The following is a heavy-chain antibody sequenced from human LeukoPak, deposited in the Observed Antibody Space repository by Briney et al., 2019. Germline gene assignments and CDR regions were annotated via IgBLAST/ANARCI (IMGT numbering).Heavy chain of an antibody. V-gene: IGHV3-23*01. J-gene: IGHJ6*03. CDR1: GFTFSTYA. CDR2: ISGSDSGT. Sequence: GGSLRLSCAASGFTFSTYAMSWVRQAPWKGLEWVSAISGSDSGTYYADPVKGRLTISRDNSKNTLYLQMNNLRVEDTAVYYCVKAPLGSCRGALCYHLDVWGKGTTVTVSS. CDR3: VKAPLGSCRGALCYHLDV. D-gene: IGHD2-15*01.